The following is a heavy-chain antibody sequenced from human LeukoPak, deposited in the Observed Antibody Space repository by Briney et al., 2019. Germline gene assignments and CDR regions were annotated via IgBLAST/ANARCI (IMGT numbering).Heavy chain of an antibody. D-gene: IGHD7-27*01. CDR3: ARAVLGRYYYYYYMDV. V-gene: IGHV4-34*01. CDR1: GGSFSGYY. Sequence: SETLSLTCAVYGGSFSGYYWSWIRQPPGKGLEWIGEINHSGSTNYNPPLKSRVTISVDTSKNQFSLKLSSVTAADTAVYYCARAVLGRYYYYYYMDVWGKGTTVTVSS. CDR2: INHSGST. J-gene: IGHJ6*03.